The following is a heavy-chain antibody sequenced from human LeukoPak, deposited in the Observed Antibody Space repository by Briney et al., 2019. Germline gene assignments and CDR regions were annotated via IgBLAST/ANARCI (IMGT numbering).Heavy chain of an antibody. J-gene: IGHJ4*02. D-gene: IGHD2-21*02. V-gene: IGHV4-34*01. CDR3: ARAPGGTAGYYFDY. Sequence: SETLSLTCAVYGGSFSGYYWSWIRQPPGKGLEWIGEINHSGSTNYNPSLKSRVTISVDTSKNQFSLKLSSVPAADTAVYYCARAPGGTAGYYFDYWGQGTLVTVSS. CDR2: INHSGST. CDR1: GGSFSGYY.